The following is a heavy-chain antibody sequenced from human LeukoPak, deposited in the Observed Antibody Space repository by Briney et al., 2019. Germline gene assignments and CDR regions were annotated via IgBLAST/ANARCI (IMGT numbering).Heavy chain of an antibody. J-gene: IGHJ6*03. D-gene: IGHD1-26*01. Sequence: SVKVSCKASGGTLSNYAINWVRQAPGQGLEWMGRIIPILDTTNYAQKFQGRVTIITDESTSTAYMELITLRSGDTAVYYCARDYVGSGSYYDYYYYMDVWGKGTTVTVSS. CDR3: ARDYVGSGSYYDYYYYMDV. CDR2: IIPILDTT. CDR1: GGTLSNYA. V-gene: IGHV1-69*11.